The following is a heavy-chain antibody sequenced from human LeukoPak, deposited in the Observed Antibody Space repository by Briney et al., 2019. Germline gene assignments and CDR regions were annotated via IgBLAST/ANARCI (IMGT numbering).Heavy chain of an antibody. Sequence: SETLSLTCTVSGGSVCSSPYYWGWVRQPRGKGLEWIGSGDHGGNTYSNPSLESRLTISVDTSKNQFSLKLNFVTAADTAVYYCARDNTAAAGTPFDSWGQGPLVTVSA. CDR2: GDHGGNT. D-gene: IGHD6-13*01. J-gene: IGHJ4*02. V-gene: IGHV4-39*02. CDR3: ARDNTAAAGTPFDS. CDR1: GGSVCSSPYY.